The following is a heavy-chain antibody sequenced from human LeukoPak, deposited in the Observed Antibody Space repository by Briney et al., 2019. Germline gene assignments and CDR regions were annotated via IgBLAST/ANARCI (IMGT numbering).Heavy chain of an antibody. CDR3: ATPYCSGISCLDVFNM. V-gene: IGHV4-31*03. D-gene: IGHD2-2*01. CDR1: GVSVSDGRYY. Sequence: PSETLSLTCNVSGVSVSDGRYYWTWIRQHPGKGLEWIVYKYYSGSAKYNPSLKSRLTISIDTSKNQFSLQLSSVTAPDTATYYCATPYCSGISCLDVFNMWGQGTRVTVSS. J-gene: IGHJ3*02. CDR2: KYYSGSA.